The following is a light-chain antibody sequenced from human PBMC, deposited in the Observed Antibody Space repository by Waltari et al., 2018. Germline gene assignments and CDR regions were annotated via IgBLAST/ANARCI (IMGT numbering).Light chain of an antibody. CDR3: ETGGHGTWV. Sequence: HLVLTQSPSASASLGASVNPTCTLSIGHSSTILARLQQQPGKGPRYLMKVNSDGSHRKGDEIPDRFSGSSSGAERYLTISSLQSEDEADYYCETGGHGTWVFGGGTKLTVL. J-gene: IGLJ3*02. CDR2: VNSDGSH. CDR1: IGHSSTI. V-gene: IGLV4-69*01.